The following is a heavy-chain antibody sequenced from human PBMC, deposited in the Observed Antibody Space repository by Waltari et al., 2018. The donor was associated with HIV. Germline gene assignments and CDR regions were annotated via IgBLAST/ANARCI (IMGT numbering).Heavy chain of an antibody. CDR2: IYYTGRA. CDR1: GGSVSSRCYF. D-gene: IGHD1-26*01. V-gene: IGHV4-39*01. CDR3: ARHALRVGAAYWNFDL. J-gene: IGHJ2*01. Sequence: QLQLQESGPGLVKPSENLSLTCTVSGGSVSSRCYFWVWIRQPPGKGLEWVGRIYYTGRAYYNPSLKSRVTISVDTSKNQFSLKVTSVTAADTAVYYCARHALRVGAAYWNFDLWGRGTLVTVSS.